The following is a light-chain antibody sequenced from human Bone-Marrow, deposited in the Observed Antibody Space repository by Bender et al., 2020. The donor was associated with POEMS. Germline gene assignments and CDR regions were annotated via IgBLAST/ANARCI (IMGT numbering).Light chain of an antibody. V-gene: IGLV2-14*03. CDR2: DVN. CDR3: CAYAGGYTYV. Sequence: QSALTQPASVSGSPGQSIIISCTGSSSDVGGRDCVSWYQQHPGRAPKLITYDVNNRPSGVSNRFSGSKSGNTASLTISGLQVEDEAEYYCCAYAGGYTYVFGTGTKVTVL. J-gene: IGLJ1*01. CDR1: SSDVGGRDC.